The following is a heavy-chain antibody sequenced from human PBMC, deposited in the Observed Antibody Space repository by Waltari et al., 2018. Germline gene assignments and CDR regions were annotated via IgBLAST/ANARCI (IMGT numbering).Heavy chain of an antibody. Sequence: QVQLQQSGPGLVKPSQTLSLTCAISGDSVSSKTAAWNWIRQSPSRGLEWLGRTYYRSKWYNDYAISVKSRITINPDTSKSQFSLHLNSVTPEDTAVYYCAREAEGAAGGWFDPWGQGTLVTVSS. V-gene: IGHV6-1*01. CDR3: AREAEGAAGGWFDP. J-gene: IGHJ5*02. CDR2: TYYRSKWYN. D-gene: IGHD2-15*01. CDR1: GDSVSSKTAA.